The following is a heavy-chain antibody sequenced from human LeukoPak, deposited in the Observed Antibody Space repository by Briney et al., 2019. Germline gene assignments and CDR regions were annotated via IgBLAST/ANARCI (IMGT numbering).Heavy chain of an antibody. J-gene: IGHJ4*02. CDR1: GGSIGSYY. V-gene: IGHV4-59*08. Sequence: PSGTLSLTCTVSGGSIGSYYWSWIRQPPGKELEWIGYIYSTGSTSYNPSLKSRVTISIDTSKNQFSLNLNSVTAADTAVYYCARAPILYYFDCWGQGTLVTVSS. CDR2: IYSTGST. CDR3: ARAPILYYFDC.